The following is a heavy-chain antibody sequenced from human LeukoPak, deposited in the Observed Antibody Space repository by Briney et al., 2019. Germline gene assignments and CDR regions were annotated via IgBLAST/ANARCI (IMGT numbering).Heavy chain of an antibody. V-gene: IGHV3-48*03. Sequence: GGSLRLSCAASGFTFSSYEMNWVRQAPGKGLEWVSYISSSGSTIYYADSVKGRFTISRDNSKNTLYLQMNSLRAEDTAVYYCAKEGSSGWYGEYYFDYWGQGTLVTVSS. D-gene: IGHD6-19*01. CDR3: AKEGSSGWYGEYYFDY. CDR2: ISSSGSTI. J-gene: IGHJ4*02. CDR1: GFTFSSYE.